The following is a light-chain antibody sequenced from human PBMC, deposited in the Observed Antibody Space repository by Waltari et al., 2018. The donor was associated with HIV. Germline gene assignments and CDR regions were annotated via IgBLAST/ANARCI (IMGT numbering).Light chain of an antibody. V-gene: IGLV2-14*01. CDR2: EVR. CDR1: GSDVGGYNY. CDR3: SSYTDTTTLGVV. Sequence: QSALTQPASVSGSPGQSITISCTGTGSDVGGYNYVTWYHQPPGAAPQLLIYEVRNRPSGISSRFSGSKSGNTASLTISGLQAEDEADYYCSSYTDTTTLGVVFGGGTKLTVL. J-gene: IGLJ2*01.